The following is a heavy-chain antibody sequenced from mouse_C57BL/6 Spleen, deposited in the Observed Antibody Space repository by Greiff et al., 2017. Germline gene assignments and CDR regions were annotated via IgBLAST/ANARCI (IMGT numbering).Heavy chain of an antibody. J-gene: IGHJ3*01. Sequence: EVPLQESGPGLVKPSQSLSLTCSVTGYSITSGYYWNWIRQFPGNKLEWMGYISYDGSNHYNPSLKNRISITRDTSKNQFFLKLNSVTTEDAATYYCAQDGNYAWFAYWGQGTLVTVSA. V-gene: IGHV3-6*01. CDR3: AQDGNYAWFAY. CDR1: GYSITSGYY. CDR2: ISYDGSN. D-gene: IGHD2-1*01.